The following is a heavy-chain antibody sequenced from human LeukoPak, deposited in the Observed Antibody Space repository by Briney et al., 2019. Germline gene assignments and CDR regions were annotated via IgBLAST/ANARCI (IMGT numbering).Heavy chain of an antibody. CDR2: ISGSGVST. D-gene: IGHD2-15*01. J-gene: IGHJ4*02. V-gene: IGHV3-23*01. Sequence: GGSLRLSCAASGFTFSGYAMSWVRQAPGKGLEWVSTISGSGVSTYYADSVKGRFTSSRDNSKNTLYLQMNNLRAEDTAVYYCAKGPRGYCSGGTCYNPLDYWGQGTLVTVSS. CDR3: AKGPRGYCSGGTCYNPLDY. CDR1: GFTFSGYA.